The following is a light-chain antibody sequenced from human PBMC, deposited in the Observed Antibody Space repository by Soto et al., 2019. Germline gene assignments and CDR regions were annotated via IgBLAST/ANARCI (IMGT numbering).Light chain of an antibody. CDR2: KAS. Sequence: DIKMTQSPSTLSASVGDRVIITCRASQNIYSWLAWYQQKPGIAPKLLIYKASTLESGVPSRFSGSGSGTEFTLTISGLQPDDSAAYYCQQYERYSTFGQGTKVDIK. CDR1: QNIYSW. J-gene: IGKJ1*01. CDR3: QQYERYST. V-gene: IGKV1-5*03.